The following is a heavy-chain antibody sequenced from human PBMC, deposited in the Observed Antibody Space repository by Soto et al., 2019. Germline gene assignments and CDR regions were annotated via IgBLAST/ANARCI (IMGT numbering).Heavy chain of an antibody. CDR2: INAGNGNT. V-gene: IGHV1-3*05. CDR3: GRCSGYYYWDDY. Sequence: QVQLVQSGAEEKKPGASVKVSCKASGYTFTSYAMHWVRQAPGQRLEWMGWINAGNGNTKYSQKFQGRVTITRDTAASTAYMELSSLRSEDTAVCYCGRCSGYYYWDDYWGQGTLVTVSS. J-gene: IGHJ4*02. CDR1: GYTFTSYA. D-gene: IGHD3-22*01.